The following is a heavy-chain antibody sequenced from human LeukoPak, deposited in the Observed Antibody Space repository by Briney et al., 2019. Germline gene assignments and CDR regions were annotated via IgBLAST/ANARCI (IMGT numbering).Heavy chain of an antibody. J-gene: IGHJ6*03. V-gene: IGHV1-2*02. D-gene: IGHD2-15*01. Sequence: ASVKVSCKASGYTFTGYYMHWVRQAPGQGLEWMGWINPKSGGTNYAQKFQGRVTMTRDTSISTAYMELSRLRSDDTAVYYCARVYCSGGSCLSGYYYYYMDVWGKGTTVTVSS. CDR2: INPKSGGT. CDR1: GYTFTGYY. CDR3: ARVYCSGGSCLSGYYYYYMDV.